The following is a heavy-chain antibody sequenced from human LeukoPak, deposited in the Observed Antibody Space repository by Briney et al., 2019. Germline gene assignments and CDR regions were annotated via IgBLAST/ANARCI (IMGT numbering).Heavy chain of an antibody. CDR3: ARYDSSGYSLY. CDR1: GFTFSSYS. J-gene: IGHJ4*02. CDR2: ISSSSSYI. V-gene: IGHV3-21*01. D-gene: IGHD3-22*01. Sequence: GGSLRLSCAASGFTFSSYSMNWVRQAPGKGLEWVSSISSSSSYIYYADSVKGRFTNSRDNAKNSLYLQMNSLRAEDTAVYYCARYDSSGYSLYWGQGTLVTVSS.